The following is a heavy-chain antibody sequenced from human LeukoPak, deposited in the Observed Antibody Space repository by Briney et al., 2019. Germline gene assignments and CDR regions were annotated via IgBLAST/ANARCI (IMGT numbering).Heavy chain of an antibody. CDR2: ISYDGSNK. D-gene: IGHD5-18*01. J-gene: IGHJ6*02. CDR3: ARASTAMYYYYGMDV. V-gene: IGHV3-30*03. CDR1: GFTFTSYV. Sequence: GRSLRLSCAASGFTFTSYVIHWVRQAPGQGLEWLAVISYDGSNKYYADSVKGRFTISRDNSKNTLYLQMNSLRAEDTAVYYCARASTAMYYYYGMDVWGQGTTVTVSS.